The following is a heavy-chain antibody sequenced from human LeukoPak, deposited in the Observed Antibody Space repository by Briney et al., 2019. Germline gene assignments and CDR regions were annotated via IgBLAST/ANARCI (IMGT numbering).Heavy chain of an antibody. Sequence: ASVKVSFKASGSTFTGYYMHWVRQAPGQGHEWMGWINPNSGGTNYAQKFQGRVTMTRDTSISTAYMELSRLRSDDTAVYHCPRDQVGATRFDYWGQGTLVTVSS. CDR1: GSTFTGYY. D-gene: IGHD1-26*01. J-gene: IGHJ4*02. V-gene: IGHV1-2*02. CDR2: INPNSGGT. CDR3: PRDQVGATRFDY.